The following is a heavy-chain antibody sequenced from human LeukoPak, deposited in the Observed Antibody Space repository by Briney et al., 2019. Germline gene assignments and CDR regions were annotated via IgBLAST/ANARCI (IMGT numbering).Heavy chain of an antibody. CDR3: CKTDIYFNPIDY. J-gene: IGHJ4*02. CDR1: GVSISSREW. V-gene: IGHV4-4*02. Sequence: PSGTLSLTCAVSGVSISSREWWIWVRQPPGQGLEWIGEIHRAGRTRYNPSLKSRVTISMDYSKNQFSLKLTSVTAAATAIYYSCKTDIYFNPIDYWGPGSLVTVSS. D-gene: IGHD3-9*01. CDR2: IHRAGRT.